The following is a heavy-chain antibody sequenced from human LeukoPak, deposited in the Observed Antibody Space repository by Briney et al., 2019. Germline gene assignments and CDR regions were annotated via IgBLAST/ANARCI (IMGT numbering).Heavy chain of an antibody. D-gene: IGHD2/OR15-2a*01. J-gene: IGHJ4*02. Sequence: PGGSLRLSCVASGFTFSSYWMHWVHQAPGKGLVWVSRINPDGSSTSYADSVKGRFTSSRDNAKNTLYLQMNSLRAEDTAVYYCASLIASRADDYWSQGTLVTVSS. CDR3: ASLIASRADDY. CDR1: GFTFSSYW. V-gene: IGHV3-74*01. CDR2: INPDGSST.